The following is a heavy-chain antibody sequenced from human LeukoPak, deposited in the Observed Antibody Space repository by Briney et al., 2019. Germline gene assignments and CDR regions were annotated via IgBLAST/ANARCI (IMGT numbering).Heavy chain of an antibody. D-gene: IGHD6-13*01. Sequence: SETLSLTCTVSGGSISSSSYYWGWIRQPPGKGLEWIGSIYYSGSTYYNPSLKSRVTVSVDTSKNQFSLKLGSVTAADTAVYYCARHGSIATGAFTHWGQGTLVTVSS. V-gene: IGHV4-39*01. CDR2: IYYSGST. J-gene: IGHJ4*02. CDR1: GGSISSSSYY. CDR3: ARHGSIATGAFTH.